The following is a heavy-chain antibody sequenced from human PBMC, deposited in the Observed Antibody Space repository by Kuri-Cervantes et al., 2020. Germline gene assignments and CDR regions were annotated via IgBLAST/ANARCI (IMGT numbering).Heavy chain of an antibody. D-gene: IGHD6-19*01. J-gene: IGHJ4*02. CDR2: ISSSSSYI. V-gene: IGHV3-21*01. Sequence: GGSLRLSCAASGFTFSSYSMNWVRQAPGKGLEWVSSISSSSSYIYYADSVKGRFTISRDNAKNSLYLQMNSLRDEDTAVYYCARQEKQWLVLVDYWGQGTLVTVSS. CDR3: ARQEKQWLVLVDY. CDR1: GFTFSSYS.